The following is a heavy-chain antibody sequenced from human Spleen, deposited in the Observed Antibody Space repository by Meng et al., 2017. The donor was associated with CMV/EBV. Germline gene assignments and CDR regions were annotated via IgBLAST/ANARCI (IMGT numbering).Heavy chain of an antibody. CDR2: ISAYNGNT. J-gene: IGHJ6*02. CDR3: ARGRQHCTSTSCYGFGIRDRYYYYGMDV. V-gene: IGHV1-18*01. CDR1: GYTFTGYG. Sequence: ASVKVSCKASGYTFTGYGINWVRQAPGQGLEWLGWISAYNGNTNFAQKFQGRVTMTTDTSTTTTSMERRSLTSDDTAVYYCARGRQHCTSTSCYGFGIRDRYYYYGMDVWGQGTTVTVSS. D-gene: IGHD2-2*01.